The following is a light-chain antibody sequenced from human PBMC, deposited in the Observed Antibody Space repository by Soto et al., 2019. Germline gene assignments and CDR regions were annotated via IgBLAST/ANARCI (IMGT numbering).Light chain of an antibody. V-gene: IGKV3-15*01. CDR2: GAS. J-gene: IGKJ1*01. CDR1: QSVSGN. CDR3: QQYNNWPQGGGT. Sequence: EVVMTQSPATLSVSPGERVTLSCTASQSVSGNLAWYQQKPGQAPRLLIHGASTRATDIPARFSGSGSGTEFTLTITSLQSEDFAVYYCQQYNNWPQGGGTFGQGTKVDIK.